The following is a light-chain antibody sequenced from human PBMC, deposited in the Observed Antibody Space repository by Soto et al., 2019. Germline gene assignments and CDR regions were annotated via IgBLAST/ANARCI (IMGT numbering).Light chain of an antibody. CDR2: AAS. Sequence: DIQMTQSPSSMSASVGDRVPITCRASQGISTYLSWYQQKPGKAPEFLIYAASSLQSGVPSRFSGSGSGTDFTLTISSLQPEDFATYYCQQSYSTPSTFGQGTRLEIK. CDR3: QQSYSTPST. J-gene: IGKJ5*01. V-gene: IGKV1-39*01. CDR1: QGISTY.